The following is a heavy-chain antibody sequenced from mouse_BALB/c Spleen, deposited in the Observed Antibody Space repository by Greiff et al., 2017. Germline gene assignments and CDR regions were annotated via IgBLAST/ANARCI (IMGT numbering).Heavy chain of an antibody. CDR2: ISSGSSTI. D-gene: IGHD2-4*01. J-gene: IGHJ2*01. Sequence: EVKVEESGGGLVQPGGSRKLSCAASGFTFSSFGMHWVRQAPEKGLEWVAYISSGSSTIYYADTVKGRFTISRDNPKNTLFLQMTSLRSEDTAMYYCARGITTDYFDYWGQGTTLTVSS. V-gene: IGHV5-17*02. CDR3: ARGITTDYFDY. CDR1: GFTFSSFG.